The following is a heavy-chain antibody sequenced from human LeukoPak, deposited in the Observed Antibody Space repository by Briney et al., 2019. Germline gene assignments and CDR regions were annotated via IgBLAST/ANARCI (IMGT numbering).Heavy chain of an antibody. J-gene: IGHJ4*02. Sequence: GGSLRLSCAASGFTLSNAWMNWVRQAPGKGLEWVAVISYDGSNKYYADSVKGRFTVSRDNSKNTLFLQMNSLRPEDTALYYRAKAVGATQRGYFDYWGQGTLVTVSS. CDR1: GFTLSNAW. CDR3: AKAVGATQRGYFDY. D-gene: IGHD1-26*01. CDR2: ISYDGSNK. V-gene: IGHV3-30*18.